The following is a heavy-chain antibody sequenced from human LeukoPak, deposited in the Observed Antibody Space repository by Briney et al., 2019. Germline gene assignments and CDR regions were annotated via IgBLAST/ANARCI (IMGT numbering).Heavy chain of an antibody. CDR3: ATSPGAYPRSYDY. V-gene: IGHV3-23*01. CDR2: ITGSGAST. CDR1: GFTFSSYA. J-gene: IGHJ4*02. D-gene: IGHD4-17*01. Sequence: PGGSLRLSCAASGFTFSSYAMNWVRQAPGKGLEWVSAITGSGASTYSADSVKGRFTISRGNSENTLYLQMNSLRAEDTAVYYCATSPGAYPRSYDYWGQGTLVTVSS.